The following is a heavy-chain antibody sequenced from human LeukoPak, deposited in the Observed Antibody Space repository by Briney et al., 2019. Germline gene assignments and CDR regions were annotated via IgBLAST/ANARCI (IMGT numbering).Heavy chain of an antibody. CDR2: IIPMVGVT. CDR1: GGSLSSYS. V-gene: IGHV1-69*02. J-gene: IGHJ4*02. D-gene: IGHD2-21*01. CDR3: ARRVPLVN. Sequence: SVKVSFKASGGSLSSYSIGWVRQAPGQGLEWMGRIIPMVGVTKYAQKFQGRITITADKSTNTAYMELTRLTSDDTAVYYCARRVPLVNWGQGTLVTVSS.